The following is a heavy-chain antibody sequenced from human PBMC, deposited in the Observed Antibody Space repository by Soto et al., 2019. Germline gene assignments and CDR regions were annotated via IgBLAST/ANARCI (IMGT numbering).Heavy chain of an antibody. CDR2: IIPIPDIT. Sequence: QVQLVQSGAEVRKPGSSVKVSCKAPGGTFSTYIISWVRQAPGQGLEWMGRIIPIPDITNYAQKFQGRVTVTADRSTSNAFLELTQLESEDTAGDYCARDRISTRGDSFDLWGQGTMVTVSS. CDR3: ARDRISTRGDSFDL. J-gene: IGHJ3*01. CDR1: GGTFSTYI. V-gene: IGHV1-69*08. D-gene: IGHD3-10*01.